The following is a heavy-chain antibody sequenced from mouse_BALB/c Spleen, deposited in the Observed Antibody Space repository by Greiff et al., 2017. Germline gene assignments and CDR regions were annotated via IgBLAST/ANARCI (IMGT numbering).Heavy chain of an antibody. CDR3: ARSLYYGSSYGYFDV. CDR1: GFNIKDTY. D-gene: IGHD1-1*01. Sequence: VHVKQSGAELVKPGASVKLSCTASGFNIKDTYMHWVKQRPEQGLEWIGRIDPANGNTKNDPKFQGKATITADTSSNTAYLQLSSLTSEDTAVYYCARSLYYGSSYGYFDVWGAGTTVTVSS. CDR2: IDPANGNT. V-gene: IGHV14-3*02. J-gene: IGHJ1*01.